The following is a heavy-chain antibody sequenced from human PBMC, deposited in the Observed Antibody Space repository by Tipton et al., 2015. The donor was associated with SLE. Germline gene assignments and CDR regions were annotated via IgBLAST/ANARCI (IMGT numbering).Heavy chain of an antibody. J-gene: IGHJ5*02. CDR3: ARGVIAAAVWDP. Sequence: TLSLTCTVSGGSISSYYWGWLRQTPGTGLEWIGYISYSGSTNYNPSLKSRVTISVDTSKNQFSLKLSSVTAADTSVYYCARGVIAAAVWDPWGQGTLVTVSS. V-gene: IGHV4-59*01. CDR1: GGSISSYY. D-gene: IGHD6-13*01. CDR2: ISYSGST.